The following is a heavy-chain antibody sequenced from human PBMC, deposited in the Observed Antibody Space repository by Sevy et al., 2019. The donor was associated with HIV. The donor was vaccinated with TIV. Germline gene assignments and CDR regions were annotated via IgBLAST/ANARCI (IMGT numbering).Heavy chain of an antibody. V-gene: IGHV1-46*01. D-gene: IGHD1-26*01. CDR2: IIPSGGST. Sequence: ASVKVSCKTSGYTFTTFYVHWVRQAPGQGLEWMGIIIPSGGSTTYAQKFQGRVTMTRDMSTSTVYMELRSLRSEDTAVYYCASGTGVWGQGTPVTVSS. CDR3: ASGTGV. J-gene: IGHJ4*02. CDR1: GYTFTTFY.